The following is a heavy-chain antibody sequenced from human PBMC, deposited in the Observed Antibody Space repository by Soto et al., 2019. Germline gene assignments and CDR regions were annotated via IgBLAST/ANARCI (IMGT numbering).Heavy chain of an antibody. Sequence: ASAKLSCKVSGYTITELSMHCVRQDPGKGLEWMGGFDPEDGETIYAQKFQGRVTMTEDTSTDTAYMELSSLRSEDTAVYYCARAGRPYHDTGYYFDYCGQATLVIVSA. CDR3: ARAGRPYHDTGYYFDY. J-gene: IGHJ4*02. D-gene: IGHD1-1*01. V-gene: IGHV1-24*01. CDR1: GYTITELS. CDR2: FDPEDGET.